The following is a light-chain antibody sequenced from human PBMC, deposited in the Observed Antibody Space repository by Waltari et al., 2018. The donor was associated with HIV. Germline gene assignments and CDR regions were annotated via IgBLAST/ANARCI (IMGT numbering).Light chain of an antibody. J-gene: IGKJ2*01. Sequence: DIQMTQPPSTLSASVGTRVTITCRASQTISSRLAWYQQKPGKAPRLLIYKASSLESGVPSTFSGSGSGTEFTLTISSLQPDDFATYYCQQYYSDPYTFGQGTKLEIK. CDR1: QTISSR. V-gene: IGKV1-5*03. CDR3: QQYYSDPYT. CDR2: KAS.